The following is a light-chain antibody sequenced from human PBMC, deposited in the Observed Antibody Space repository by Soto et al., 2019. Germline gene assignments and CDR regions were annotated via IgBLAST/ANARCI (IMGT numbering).Light chain of an antibody. V-gene: IGKV3-20*01. J-gene: IGKJ3*01. CDR2: GAS. Sequence: DIVLAQSPGTLSLSPGERATLSCRASQPIIDNFLAWYQQKPGQSPRLLISGASIRAPGVPDRFSGSGSETEFSLTISRLEPEDFGFYYCQQYGGSPEIPFGPGTKVDMK. CDR3: QQYGGSPEIP. CDR1: QPIIDNF.